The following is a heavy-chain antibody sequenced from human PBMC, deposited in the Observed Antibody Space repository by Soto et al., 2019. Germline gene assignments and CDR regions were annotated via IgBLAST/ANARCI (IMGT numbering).Heavy chain of an antibody. Sequence: EVQLVESGGGLVQPGGSLRLSCAATGFTFSDHYMDWVRQAPGKGLEWVGRTRNKANSYTTEYAASVKGRFTISRDDSKNSLYLQMNSLKTEDTAVYYCAADDYVWGSYRRDVWGQGTTVTVSS. J-gene: IGHJ6*02. D-gene: IGHD3-16*02. CDR3: AADDYVWGSYRRDV. CDR2: TRNKANSYTT. CDR1: GFTFSDHY. V-gene: IGHV3-72*01.